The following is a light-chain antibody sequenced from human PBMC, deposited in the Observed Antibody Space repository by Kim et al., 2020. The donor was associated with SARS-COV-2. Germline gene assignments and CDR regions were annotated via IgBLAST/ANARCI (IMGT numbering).Light chain of an antibody. CDR1: QSLSSNY. V-gene: IGKV3-20*01. J-gene: IGKJ4*01. CDR3: QQYVRSLT. Sequence: LSPGEGATLSCRASQSLSSNYLAWYQQKPGQAPRLLIHGASTRATGIPDRFSGSGSGTDFTLTISRLEPEDFAVYYCQQYVRSLTFGGGTKVDIK. CDR2: GAS.